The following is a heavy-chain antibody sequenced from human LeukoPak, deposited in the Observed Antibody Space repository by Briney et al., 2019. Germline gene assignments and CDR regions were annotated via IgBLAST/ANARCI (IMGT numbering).Heavy chain of an antibody. CDR2: INHSGST. J-gene: IGHJ4*02. V-gene: IGHV4-34*01. D-gene: IGHD3-10*01. CDR1: GGSFSGYY. CDR3: ARRYGSADY. Sequence: SETLSLTCAVYGGSFSGYYWSWIRQPPGKGLEWIGEINHSGSTNYNPSLKSRVTISVDTSKNQFSLKLSSVTAADTAVYYCARRYGSADYWGQGTLVTVSS.